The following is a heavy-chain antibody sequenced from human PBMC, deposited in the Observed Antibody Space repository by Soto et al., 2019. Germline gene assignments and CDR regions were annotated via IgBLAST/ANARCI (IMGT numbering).Heavy chain of an antibody. CDR3: APVSRGFRLVPDY. CDR1: GYTFTSYA. V-gene: IGHV1-3*01. J-gene: IGHJ4*02. D-gene: IGHD3-10*01. Sequence: QVQLVQSGAEVKKPGASVKVSCKASGYTFTSYAMHWVRQAPGQRLEWMGWINAGNGNTKYSQKFQGRVTITRDTSASTAYMELSSLRSDDTAVYYCAPVSRGFRLVPDYWGRGTLVTVSS. CDR2: INAGNGNT.